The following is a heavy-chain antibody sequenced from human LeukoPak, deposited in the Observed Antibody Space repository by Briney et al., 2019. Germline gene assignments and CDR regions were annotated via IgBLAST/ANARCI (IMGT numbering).Heavy chain of an antibody. Sequence: GGSLRLSCAASGFTVSSNDMSWVRQAPGKGLEWVAFIRYDGSNKYYADSVKGRFTISRDNSKNTLYLQMNSLRAEDTAVYYCAKDAHYGSGSYLGGYYYYYMDVWGKGTTVTISS. V-gene: IGHV3-30*02. CDR3: AKDAHYGSGSYLGGYYYYYMDV. J-gene: IGHJ6*03. CDR1: GFTVSSND. D-gene: IGHD3-10*01. CDR2: IRYDGSNK.